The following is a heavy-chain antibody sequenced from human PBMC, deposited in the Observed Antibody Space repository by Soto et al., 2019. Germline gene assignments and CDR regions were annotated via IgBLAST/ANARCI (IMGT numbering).Heavy chain of an antibody. CDR1: GGSFSVYY. J-gene: IGHJ3*02. Sequence: SDTLSLTCAVHGGSFSVYYWSWIRQPPGKGLEWIGEINHSGSTNYNPSLKSRVTISVDTSKNQFSLKLSSVTAADTAVYYCAGGCWCSSTRCYAGIFLRAFDIWGQGTMVTVSS. CDR3: AGGCWCSSTRCYAGIFLRAFDI. D-gene: IGHD2-2*01. CDR2: INHSGST. V-gene: IGHV4-34*01.